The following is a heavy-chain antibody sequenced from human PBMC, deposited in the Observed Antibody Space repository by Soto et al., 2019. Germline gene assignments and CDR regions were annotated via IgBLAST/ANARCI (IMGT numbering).Heavy chain of an antibody. Sequence: QVQLVQSGAEVKKPGSSVKVSCKASGGTFSSYAISWVRQAPGQGLEWMGGIIPIFGTANYAQKFKGRVTITAEESTSTAYMELSSLRSEDTAVYYCASGFGYYYDSSGYSVFDYWGQGTLVTVSS. D-gene: IGHD3-22*01. CDR3: ASGFGYYYDSSGYSVFDY. CDR1: GGTFSSYA. V-gene: IGHV1-69*01. CDR2: IIPIFGTA. J-gene: IGHJ4*02.